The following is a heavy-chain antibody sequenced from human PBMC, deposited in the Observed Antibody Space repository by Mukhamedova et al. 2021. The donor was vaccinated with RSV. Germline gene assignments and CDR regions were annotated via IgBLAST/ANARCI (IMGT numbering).Heavy chain of an antibody. D-gene: IGHD6-13*01. Sequence: GLEWIGHIYASGSTNYNPSLKSRVTMSVDTSNNRFSLKLSSVTAADTAVYYCSRTXYXSAAAXYYXDYWGQGTX. J-gene: IGHJ4*02. V-gene: IGHV4-4*07. CDR2: IYASGST. CDR3: SRTXYXSAAAXYYXDY.